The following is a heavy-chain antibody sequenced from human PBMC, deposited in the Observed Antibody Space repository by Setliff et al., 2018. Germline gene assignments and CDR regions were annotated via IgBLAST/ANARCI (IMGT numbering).Heavy chain of an antibody. J-gene: IGHJ6*03. V-gene: IGHV4-61*09. CDR3: ARVTGFSYMDV. D-gene: IGHD3-3*01. CDR2: INRRGST. Sequence: SETLSLTCTVSGGSVNSGYDNWNWLRQPAGKGLEWIGHINRRGSTNFSPSLKSRVTLLIDTAKNQISLRLSSVTAADTAVYFCARVTGFSYMDVWGKGTTVTVSS. CDR1: GGSVNSGYDN.